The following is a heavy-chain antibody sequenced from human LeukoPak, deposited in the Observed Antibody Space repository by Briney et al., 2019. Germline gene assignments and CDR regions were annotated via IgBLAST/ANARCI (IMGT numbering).Heavy chain of an antibody. V-gene: IGHV1-46*01. J-gene: IGHJ4*02. CDR3: ARGSALLALSFDY. CDR1: VYTFTSYY. CDR2: INPSGGST. Sequence: ASVKVSCKASVYTFTSYYMHWVRQAPGQGLEWMGIINPSGGSTSYAQKFQGRVTITADESTSTAYMELSSLRSEDTAVYYCARGSALLALSFDYWGQGTLVTVSS. D-gene: IGHD2-15*01.